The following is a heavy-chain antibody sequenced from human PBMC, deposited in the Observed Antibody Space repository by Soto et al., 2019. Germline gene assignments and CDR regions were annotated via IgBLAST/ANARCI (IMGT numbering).Heavy chain of an antibody. J-gene: IGHJ6*02. CDR1: GFTFSSYS. Sequence: PGGSLRLSCAASGFTFSSYSMNWVRQAPGKGLEWVSYISSSSSTIYYADSVKGRFTISRDNAKNSLYLQMNSLRDEDTAVYYCAREEGGNYYYYYGMDVWGQGTTVTVSS. CDR3: AREEGGNYYYYYGMDV. V-gene: IGHV3-48*02. D-gene: IGHD3-16*01. CDR2: ISSSSSTI.